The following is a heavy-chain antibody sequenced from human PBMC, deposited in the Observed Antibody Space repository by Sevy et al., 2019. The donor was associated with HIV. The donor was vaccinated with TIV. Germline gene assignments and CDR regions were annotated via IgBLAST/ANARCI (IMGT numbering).Heavy chain of an antibody. D-gene: IGHD2-21*01. V-gene: IGHV3-15*01. CDR3: TTMGWHCGFDI. CDR2: IKSKNDGGTT. J-gene: IGHJ3*02. Sequence: GGSLRLSCAASGFTFSNTWMSWVRQAPGKGLELVGRIKSKNDGGTTDYAAPVIGRFTISRDDSKSTLYLRMNSLKIEDTAVYYCTTMGWHCGFDIWGQGTMATVSS. CDR1: GFTFSNTW.